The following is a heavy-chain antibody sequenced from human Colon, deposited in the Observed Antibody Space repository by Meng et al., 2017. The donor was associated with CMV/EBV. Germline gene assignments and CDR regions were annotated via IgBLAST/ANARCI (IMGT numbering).Heavy chain of an antibody. CDR1: GMTLSSYW. D-gene: IGHD3-22*01. CDR3: ARDLGLIVVARDAFDI. J-gene: IGHJ3*02. V-gene: IGHV3-7*01. CDR2: IKQDGSEK. Sequence: GESLKTSWAASGMTLSSYWMTWVRQAPGKGLEWVANIKQDGSEKYYVDSVKGRFTISRDNAKNSLYLQMNSLRAEDTAVYYCARDLGLIVVARDAFDIWGQGTMVTVSS.